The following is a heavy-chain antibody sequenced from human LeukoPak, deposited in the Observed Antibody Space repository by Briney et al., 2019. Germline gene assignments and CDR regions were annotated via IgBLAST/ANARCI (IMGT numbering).Heavy chain of an antibody. Sequence: GESLKISCQGSGYSFTNYWIGWVRQMPGKGLEWMGIIYPGDSDTRYSPSFQGQVTISADKSISTAYLQWSSLKTSDTAMYYCARHREVGATISSLDYWGQGTLVTVSS. D-gene: IGHD1-26*01. CDR1: GYSFTNYW. V-gene: IGHV5-51*01. CDR2: IYPGDSDT. J-gene: IGHJ4*02. CDR3: ARHREVGATISSLDY.